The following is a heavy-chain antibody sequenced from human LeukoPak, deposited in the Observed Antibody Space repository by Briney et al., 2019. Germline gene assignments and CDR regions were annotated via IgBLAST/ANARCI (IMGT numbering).Heavy chain of an antibody. J-gene: IGHJ6*03. Sequence: PGGSLRLSCAASGFTFDDYAMHWVRQAPGKGLEWVSGISWNSGSIGYADSVKGRFTISRDNAKNSLYLQMNSLRAEDMALYYCAKGASPYYYYMDVWGKGTTVTVSS. V-gene: IGHV3-9*03. D-gene: IGHD2-2*01. CDR1: GFTFDDYA. CDR3: AKGASPYYYYMDV. CDR2: ISWNSGSI.